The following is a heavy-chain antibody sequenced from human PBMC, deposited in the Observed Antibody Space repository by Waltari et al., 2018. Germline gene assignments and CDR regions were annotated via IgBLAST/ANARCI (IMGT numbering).Heavy chain of an antibody. Sequence: EVQLEESGGALLQPGESLRLSCVASGFNIRSFGMSWVRQDPGKGLEWVSSFSDRGGDAYYADSVRGRFTISRDSSKNTLYLQMNSLRVEDTAIYYCTRTIPYPTSWYGRVDLWGQGTPVTVSS. CDR3: TRTIPYPTSWYGRVDL. J-gene: IGHJ4*02. CDR2: FSDRGGDA. V-gene: IGHV3-23*04. CDR1: GFNIRSFG. D-gene: IGHD6-13*01.